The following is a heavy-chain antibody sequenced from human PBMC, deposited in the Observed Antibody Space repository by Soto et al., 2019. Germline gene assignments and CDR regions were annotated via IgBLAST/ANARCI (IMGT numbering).Heavy chain of an antibody. CDR2: IYYSGST. Sequence: QVQLQQSGPGLVTPSDTLSLTCTASGDSISSYYWSWMRQAPGKGLEWIAYIYYSGSTNYNPSLNSRVTIAVDTSKNQCSQKLSSGTDADAAVYYCGRYGCNRGRWFEPRGQGTLVTVSS. V-gene: IGHV4-59*07. CDR3: GRYGCNRGRWFEP. D-gene: IGHD4-17*01. J-gene: IGHJ5*02. CDR1: GDSISSYY.